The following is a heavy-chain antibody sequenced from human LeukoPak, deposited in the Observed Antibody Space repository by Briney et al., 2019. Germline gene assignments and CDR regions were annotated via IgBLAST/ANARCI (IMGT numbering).Heavy chain of an antibody. J-gene: IGHJ5*02. V-gene: IGHV1-2*02. D-gene: IGHD2-2*01. CDR3: ARGNRYCSSTSCYGNWFDP. CDR2: INPNSGGT. CDR1: GYTFTDYY. Sequence: ASVKVSCKASGYTFTDYYMHWVRQAPGQGLEWMGWINPNSGGTNYAQKFQGRVTMTRDTSKNQFSLKLSSVTAADTAVYYCARGNRYCSSTSCYGNWFDPWGQGTLVTVSS.